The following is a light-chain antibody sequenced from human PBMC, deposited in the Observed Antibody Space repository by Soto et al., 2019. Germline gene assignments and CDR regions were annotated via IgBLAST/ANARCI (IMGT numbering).Light chain of an antibody. Sequence: DIQMTQSPSTLSASVGDRVTITCRASQSINTWLAWYQQKPGKAPNLLIYKVANLESGVPSRFSGGGSGPEFTLTISSLQPDDFASYYCQQYNSNSWTFGQGTKVEVK. CDR1: QSINTW. J-gene: IGKJ1*01. CDR3: QQYNSNSWT. V-gene: IGKV1-5*03. CDR2: KVA.